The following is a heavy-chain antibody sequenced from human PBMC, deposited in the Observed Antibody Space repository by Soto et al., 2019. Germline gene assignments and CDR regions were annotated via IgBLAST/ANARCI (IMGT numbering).Heavy chain of an antibody. Sequence: SETLSLTCTVSGGSISSGDYYWSWIRQPPGKGLAWIGYIYYSGSTYYNPSLKSRVTISVDASKNQFSLKLSTVTAADTAVYYRARGYYDFWSGYYDTAYYFDYWGQGTMVTVSS. CDR2: IYYSGST. CDR3: ARGYYDFWSGYYDTAYYFDY. D-gene: IGHD3-3*01. V-gene: IGHV4-30-4*01. J-gene: IGHJ4*02. CDR1: GGSISSGDYY.